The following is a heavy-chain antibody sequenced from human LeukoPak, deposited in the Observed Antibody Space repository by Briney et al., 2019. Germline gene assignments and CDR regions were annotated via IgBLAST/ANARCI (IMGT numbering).Heavy chain of an antibody. D-gene: IGHD3-10*01. CDR1: GYTFSRYA. J-gene: IGHJ5*02. V-gene: IGHV1-18*01. CDR3: ARVSSYYGSGSYYAPNWFDP. CDR2: INPNSGGT. Sequence: ASVKVSCKASGYTFSRYAISWVRQAPGQGLEWMGWINPNSGGTNYAQKFQGRVTMTTDTSTSTAYMELRSLRSDDTAVYYCARVSSYYGSGSYYAPNWFDPWGQGTLVTVSS.